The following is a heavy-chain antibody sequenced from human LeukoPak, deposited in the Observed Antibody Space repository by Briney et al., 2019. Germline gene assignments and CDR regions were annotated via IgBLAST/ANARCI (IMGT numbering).Heavy chain of an antibody. CDR3: ATEMATGRSSSWDNWFDP. V-gene: IGHV1-2*02. CDR2: INADSGST. J-gene: IGHJ5*02. CDR1: GYTFRNFY. Sequence: ASMKVSCKALGYTFRNFYIHWVRQAPGKGFEWMGWINADSGSTQYVQKFQGRVTMTRNTSISTAYMELSSLRSEDTAVYYCATEMATGRSSSWDNWFDPWGQGTLVTVSS. D-gene: IGHD6-13*01.